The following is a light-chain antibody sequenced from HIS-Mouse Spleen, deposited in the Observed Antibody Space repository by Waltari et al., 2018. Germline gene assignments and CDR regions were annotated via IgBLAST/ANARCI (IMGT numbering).Light chain of an antibody. J-gene: IGLJ1*01. CDR3: NSRDSSGNHLSV. V-gene: IGLV3-19*01. Sequence: SSELTQDPAVSLALGQTVRITCQRDSLRSYYASWDQQKPGQAPVLVIYGKNNRPSGIPDRFSGSSSGNTASLTITGAQAEDEADYYCNSRDSSGNHLSVFGTGTKVTVL. CDR2: GKN. CDR1: SLRSYY.